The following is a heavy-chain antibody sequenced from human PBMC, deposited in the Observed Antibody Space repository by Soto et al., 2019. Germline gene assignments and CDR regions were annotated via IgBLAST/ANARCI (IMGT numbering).Heavy chain of an antibody. CDR2: ISYDGSNK. V-gene: IGHV3-30*18. J-gene: IGHJ5*02. Sequence: GGSLRLSCAASGFTFSSYGMHWVRQAPGKGLEWVAVISYDGSNKYYADSVKGRFTISRDNSKNTLYLQMNSLRAEDTAVYYCAKDPRIEAAAPFGWFDPWGQGTLVTVSS. CDR3: AKDPRIEAAAPFGWFDP. CDR1: GFTFSSYG. D-gene: IGHD6-13*01.